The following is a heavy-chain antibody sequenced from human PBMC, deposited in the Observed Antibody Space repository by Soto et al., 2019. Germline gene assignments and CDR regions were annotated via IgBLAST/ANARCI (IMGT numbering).Heavy chain of an antibody. Sequence: SETLSLTCAVYGGSFSGYYWSWIRQPPGKGLEWIGEINHSGSTNYNPSLKSRVTISVDTSKNQFSLKLSSVTAEDTAVYYCATCLPHYDYVWGSYRTLSMYGMAVWGRGTTVTLSS. CDR3: ATCLPHYDYVWGSYRTLSMYGMAV. V-gene: IGHV4-34*01. D-gene: IGHD3-16*02. J-gene: IGHJ6*02. CDR2: INHSGST. CDR1: GGSFSGYY.